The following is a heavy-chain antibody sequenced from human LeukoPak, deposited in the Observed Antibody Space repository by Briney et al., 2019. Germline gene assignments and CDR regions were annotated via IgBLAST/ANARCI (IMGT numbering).Heavy chain of an antibody. Sequence: SETLSLTCAVYGGSFSGYYWSWVRQPPGKGLEWIGEINHSGSTNYNPSLKSRVTISADTSNNHFPLNLNSVTAADAAVYYCARDSTHRHTTPFDYWGQGTLVTVSS. V-gene: IGHV4-34*01. CDR1: GGSFSGYY. CDR2: INHSGST. CDR3: ARDSTHRHTTPFDY. J-gene: IGHJ4*02. D-gene: IGHD2-15*01.